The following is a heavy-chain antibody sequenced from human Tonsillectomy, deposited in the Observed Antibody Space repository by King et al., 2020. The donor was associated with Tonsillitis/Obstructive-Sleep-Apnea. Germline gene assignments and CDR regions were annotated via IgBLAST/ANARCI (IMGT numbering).Heavy chain of an antibody. Sequence: TLKESGPALVKPTQTLTLTCTFSGFSLSTSGMCVSWIRQPPGKALEWLARIDWDDDKYYSTSLKTRLTISKDTSKNQVVLTMTNMDPVDTATYYCARDPDLVYCDGGSCYPFDFWGQGTLVTVSS. D-gene: IGHD2-15*01. J-gene: IGHJ4*02. CDR1: GFSLSTSGMC. CDR2: IDWDDDK. V-gene: IGHV2-70*11. CDR3: ARDPDLVYCDGGSCYPFDF.